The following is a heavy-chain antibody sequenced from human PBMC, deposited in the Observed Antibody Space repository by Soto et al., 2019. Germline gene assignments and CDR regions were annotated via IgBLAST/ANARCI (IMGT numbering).Heavy chain of an antibody. CDR3: ARDWFERNAFDI. J-gene: IGHJ3*02. D-gene: IGHD3-10*01. V-gene: IGHV3-21*01. Sequence: GGSLRLSCAASGFTVSSNYMSWVRQAPGKGLEWVSSISSSSSYIYYADSVKGRFTISRDNAKNSLYLQMNSLGAEDTAVYYCARDWFERNAFDIWGQGTMVTVSS. CDR1: GFTVSSNY. CDR2: ISSSSSYI.